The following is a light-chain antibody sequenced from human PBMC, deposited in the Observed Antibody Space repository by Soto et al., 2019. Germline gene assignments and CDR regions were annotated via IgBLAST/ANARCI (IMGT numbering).Light chain of an antibody. CDR1: QSVSGNY. V-gene: IGKV3-20*01. CDR3: HQDGSSPLPGGSPLP. CDR2: GAS. Sequence: ENVLTQSPGTLSLSPGERATLSCRASQSVSGNYLAWYQHKPGQAPRLLIYGASSRATGIADRFNGSGSGTDFTLTISRLEPEDFAVYYCHQDGSSPLPGGSPLPFGGGTKVEIK. J-gene: IGKJ4*01.